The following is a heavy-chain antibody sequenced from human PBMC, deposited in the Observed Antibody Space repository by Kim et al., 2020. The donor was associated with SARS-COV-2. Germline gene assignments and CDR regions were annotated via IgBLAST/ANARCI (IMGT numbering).Heavy chain of an antibody. V-gene: IGHV1-18*01. Sequence: NYAQKLQGRVTMTTDTSTSTAYMELRSLRSDDTAVYYCARPDDYYYGMDVWGQGTTVTVSS. J-gene: IGHJ6*02. CDR3: ARPDDYYYGMDV.